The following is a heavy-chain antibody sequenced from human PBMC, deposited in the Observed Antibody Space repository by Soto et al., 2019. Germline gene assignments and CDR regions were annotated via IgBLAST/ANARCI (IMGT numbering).Heavy chain of an antibody. V-gene: IGHV3-21*01. J-gene: IGHJ3*02. CDR3: ARGYCSGGSCYLGGDAFDI. D-gene: IGHD2-15*01. CDR2: ISSSSSYI. Sequence: EVQLVESGGGLVKPGGSLRLSCAASGFTFSSYSMNWVRQAPGKGLEWVSSISSSSSYIYYADSVKGRFTISRDNAKNSLYLQMNSRSAEDTAVYYWARGYCSGGSCYLGGDAFDIWGQGTMVTVSS. CDR1: GFTFSSYS.